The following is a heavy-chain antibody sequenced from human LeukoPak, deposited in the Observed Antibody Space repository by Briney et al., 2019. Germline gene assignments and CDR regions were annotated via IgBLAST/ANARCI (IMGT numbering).Heavy chain of an antibody. V-gene: IGHV4-34*01. CDR1: GGSFSGYY. CDR3: ARGLGGRIAAPS. J-gene: IGHJ5*02. CDR2: INHSGST. Sequence: SETLSLTCAVYGGSFSGYYWSWIRQPPGKGLEWIGEINHSGSTNYNPSLKSRVTISVDTSKNQFSLKLSSVTAADTAVYYCARGLGGRIAAPSWGQGTLVTVSS. D-gene: IGHD6-6*01.